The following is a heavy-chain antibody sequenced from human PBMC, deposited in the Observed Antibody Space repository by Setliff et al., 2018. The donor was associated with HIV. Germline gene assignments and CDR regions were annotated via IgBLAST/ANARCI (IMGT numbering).Heavy chain of an antibody. J-gene: IGHJ4*02. V-gene: IGHV3-43D*03. CDR3: AKGPTGSGSSYLDF. CDR1: GFIFDDHA. CDR2: ITWNGDRA. D-gene: IGHD3-10*01. Sequence: LRLSCAASGFIFDDHAMHWVRQVPGKGLEWVSLITWNGDRAYYTDSVKGRVTVSRDNSKNSFYLQMNSLGDEDTGLYYCAKGPTGSGSSYLDFWGQGTLVTVSS.